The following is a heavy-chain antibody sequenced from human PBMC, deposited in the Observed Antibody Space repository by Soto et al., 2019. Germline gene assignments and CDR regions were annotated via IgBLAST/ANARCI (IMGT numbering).Heavy chain of an antibody. D-gene: IGHD3-10*01. CDR3: ARETEYYYGSGTTPIGY. CDR2: IIPILGIA. J-gene: IGHJ4*02. CDR1: GGTFSSYT. V-gene: IGHV1-69*08. Sequence: QVQLVQSGAEVKKPGSSVKVSCKASGGTFSSYTISWVRQAPGQGLEWMGRIIPILGIANYAQKFQGRVTITAEKSTSTAYMELSSLRSEDTAVYYCARETEYYYGSGTTPIGYWGQGTLVTVSS.